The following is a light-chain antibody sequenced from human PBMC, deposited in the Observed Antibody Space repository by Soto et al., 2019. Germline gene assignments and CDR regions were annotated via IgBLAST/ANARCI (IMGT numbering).Light chain of an antibody. CDR3: QQYGSSGT. Sequence: ENVLTQSPGTLSVSPGERATLSFRASQSVSNNYLAWYQQKPGQAPRLLIYGASNRATGIPDRFSGSGSGTDFTLTISRLEPEDFAVYYCQQYGSSGTFGQGTRWIS. CDR1: QSVSNNY. CDR2: GAS. J-gene: IGKJ1*01. V-gene: IGKV3-20*01.